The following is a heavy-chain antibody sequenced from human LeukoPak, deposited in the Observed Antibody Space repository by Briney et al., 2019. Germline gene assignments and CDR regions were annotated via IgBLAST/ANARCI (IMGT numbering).Heavy chain of an antibody. D-gene: IGHD2-21*02. V-gene: IGHV4-39*01. J-gene: IGHJ3*02. CDR2: IYYSGST. CDR3: AKNMTAISRLDVFDI. Sequence: SETLSLIRTVSGGSMSSSGQYWGWIRQSPVKGLEWIGSIYYSGSTYYNPSLKSRVSISVDTSKNQFSLELTSVTAADTAIYYCAKNMTAISRLDVFDIWGPGTTVTVS. CDR1: GGSMSSSGQY.